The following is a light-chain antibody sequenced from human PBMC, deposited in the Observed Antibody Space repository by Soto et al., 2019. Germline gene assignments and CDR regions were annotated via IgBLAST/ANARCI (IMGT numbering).Light chain of an antibody. J-gene: IGLJ2*01. CDR2: EVS. CDR3: CSYAGSTTRVQ. V-gene: IGLV2-14*01. Sequence: QSALTQPASVSGSPGQSITIACTGTSSDVDTYKYVSWYQQHPGKAPKLMIYEVSYRPSGVSDRFSGAKSGKTASLTISGLQAEDEADYYCCSYAGSTTRVQFGGGTKVTVL. CDR1: SSDVDTYKY.